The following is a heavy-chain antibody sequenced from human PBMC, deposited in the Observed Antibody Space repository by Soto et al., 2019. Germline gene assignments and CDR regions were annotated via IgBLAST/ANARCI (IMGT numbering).Heavy chain of an antibody. CDR3: AKGYPGRYGMDV. CDR1: GFTFSSYA. D-gene: IGHD5-18*01. CDR2: ISGSGGST. J-gene: IGHJ6*02. Sequence: EVQLLESGGGLVQPGEALRLSCAASGFTFSSYAMRCVRQAPGKGLEWVSAISGSGGSTYYADSVKGRFTISRDNYKNTLYLQMNSLRVEDTAVYYFAKGYPGRYGMDVWGQGTTVTVSS. V-gene: IGHV3-23*01.